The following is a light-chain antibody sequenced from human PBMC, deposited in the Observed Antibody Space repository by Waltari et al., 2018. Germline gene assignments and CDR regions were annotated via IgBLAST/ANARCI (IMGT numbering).Light chain of an antibody. J-gene: IGLJ1*01. V-gene: IGLV3-21*02. Sequence: SYELTQPPSVSVAPGQTARITCDGDKIGRKNVHWYQHKPGQAPVLVVYDDGDRPSGSPERFSGSNSGNTAALTISRVDAGDEAEDYCQVWDSGSNHYVFGTVTKVTVL. CDR1: KIGRKN. CDR3: QVWDSGSNHYV. CDR2: DDG.